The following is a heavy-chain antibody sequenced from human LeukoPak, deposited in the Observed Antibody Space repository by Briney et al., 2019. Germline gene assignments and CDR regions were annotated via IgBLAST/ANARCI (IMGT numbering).Heavy chain of an antibody. D-gene: IGHD3-22*01. Sequence: GGSLRLSCAASGFTFNTYGMSWVRQAPGKGLEWVAVISYDGSNKYYADSVKGRFTISRDNSKNTLYLQMNSLRAEDTAVYYCARDGIDSSGLDDAFDIWGQGTMVTVSS. V-gene: IGHV3-30*03. CDR2: ISYDGSNK. CDR3: ARDGIDSSGLDDAFDI. J-gene: IGHJ3*02. CDR1: GFTFNTYG.